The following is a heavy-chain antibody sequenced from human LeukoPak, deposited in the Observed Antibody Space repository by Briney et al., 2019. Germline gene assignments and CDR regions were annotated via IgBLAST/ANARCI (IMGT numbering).Heavy chain of an antibody. D-gene: IGHD5-12*01. Sequence: ASVKVSCKASGYTYTRYGISWVRQAPGQGLEWMGWISAYNGNTNYAQKLQGRVTMTTDTSTSTAYMELRSLRSGDTAVYYCAREASDIVATIPYFDYWGQGTLVIVSS. J-gene: IGHJ4*02. CDR3: AREASDIVATIPYFDY. V-gene: IGHV1-18*01. CDR1: GYTYTRYG. CDR2: ISAYNGNT.